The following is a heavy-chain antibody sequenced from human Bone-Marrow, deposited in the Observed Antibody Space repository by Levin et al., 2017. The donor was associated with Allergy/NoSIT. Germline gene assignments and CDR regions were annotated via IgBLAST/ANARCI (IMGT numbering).Heavy chain of an antibody. D-gene: IGHD2-15*01. CDR1: GGTFSSYA. V-gene: IGHV1-69*13. CDR2: IIPIFGTA. J-gene: IGHJ6*02. Sequence: SVKVSCKASGGTFSSYAISWVRQAPGQGLEWMGGIIPIFGTANYAQKFQGRVTITADESTSTAYMELSSLRSEDTAVYYCARETRVVGAEGYYYYGMDVWGQGTTVTVSS. CDR3: ARETRVVGAEGYYYYGMDV.